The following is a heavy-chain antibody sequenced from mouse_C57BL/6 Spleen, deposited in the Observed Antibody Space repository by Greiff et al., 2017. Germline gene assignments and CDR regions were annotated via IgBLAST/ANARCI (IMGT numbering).Heavy chain of an antibody. CDR3: ARRNYGYDFGLMDY. CDR1: GYTFTSYW. CDR2: IDPSDSET. V-gene: IGHV1-52*01. Sequence: VQLQQPGAELVRPGSSVKLSCKASGYTFTSYWMHWVKQRPIQGLEWIGNIDPSDSETHYNQKFKDKATLTVDKSTSTAYMQLSILTSEDSAVYCCARRNYGYDFGLMDYWGQGTSVTVSS. J-gene: IGHJ4*01. D-gene: IGHD2-2*01.